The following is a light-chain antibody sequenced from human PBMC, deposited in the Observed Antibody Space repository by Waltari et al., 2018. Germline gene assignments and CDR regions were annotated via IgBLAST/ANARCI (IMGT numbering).Light chain of an antibody. CDR1: SSDVGAYNF. CDR2: EVR. Sequence: QSALTQPASVSGSPGQSITISCTGTSSDVGAYNFVSWYQQHPGKAPKFLIYEVRNRPSGVSNRFSGSKSGNTASLTISGLQAEDEADYYCSSYTTISTRVFGTGTKVTVL. J-gene: IGLJ1*01. CDR3: SSYTTISTRV. V-gene: IGLV2-14*01.